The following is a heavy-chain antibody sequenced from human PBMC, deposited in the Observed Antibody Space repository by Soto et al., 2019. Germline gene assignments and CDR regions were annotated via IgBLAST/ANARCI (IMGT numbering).Heavy chain of an antibody. Sequence: GGSLRLSCAASGFTFSTSGMLWVRQPPGEGLEWVSAIGPNPANTKYTDSVKGRFTISRDNSKNTVFLQMSSLRAEDTALYFCATARHCSSDACPAAEWGQGTLVTVSS. CDR3: ATARHCSSDACPAAE. V-gene: IGHV3-23*01. CDR1: GFTFSTSG. D-gene: IGHD2-2*01. CDR2: IGPNPANT. J-gene: IGHJ4*02.